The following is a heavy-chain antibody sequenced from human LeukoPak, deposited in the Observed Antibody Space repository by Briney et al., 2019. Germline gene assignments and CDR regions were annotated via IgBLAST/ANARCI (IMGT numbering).Heavy chain of an antibody. D-gene: IGHD3-10*01. CDR3: ARERSMVRGVSWFDP. V-gene: IGHV4-59*01. J-gene: IGHJ5*02. CDR1: GGSISNYY. CDR2: ISYSGST. Sequence: SETLSLTCTVSGGSISNYYWSWIRQPPGKGLEWIGYISYSGSTNYNPSLKSRVTISVDTSKNQFSLKLSSVTAADTVVYYCARERSMVRGVSWFDPWGQGTLVTVSS.